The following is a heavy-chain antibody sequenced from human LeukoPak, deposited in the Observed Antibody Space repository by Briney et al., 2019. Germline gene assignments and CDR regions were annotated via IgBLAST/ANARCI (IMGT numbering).Heavy chain of an antibody. CDR3: AKLYSSSSPFDY. J-gene: IGHJ4*02. D-gene: IGHD6-13*01. V-gene: IGHV3-30*18. CDR2: ISYDGSNK. Sequence: GRSLRLSCAASGFTFSSYGMHWVRQAPGKGXXXXAVISYDGSNKYYADSVKGRFTISRDNSKNTLYLQMNSLRAKDTAVYYCAKLYSSSSPFDYWGQGTLVTVSS. CDR1: GFTFSSYG.